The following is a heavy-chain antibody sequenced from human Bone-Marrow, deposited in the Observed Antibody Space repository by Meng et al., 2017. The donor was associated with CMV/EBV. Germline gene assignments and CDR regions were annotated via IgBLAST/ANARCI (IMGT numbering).Heavy chain of an antibody. V-gene: IGHV1-2*02. CDR3: ARDSTIFGVVDH. D-gene: IGHD3-3*01. J-gene: IGHJ5*02. Sequence: ASVKVSCKASGYTFTGYYMHWVRQAPRQGLEWMGWINPNSGGTNYAQKFQGRVTMTRDTSISTAYMELRSLRSDDTAVYYCARDSTIFGVVDHWGQGTLVTVSS. CDR2: INPNSGGT. CDR1: GYTFTGYY.